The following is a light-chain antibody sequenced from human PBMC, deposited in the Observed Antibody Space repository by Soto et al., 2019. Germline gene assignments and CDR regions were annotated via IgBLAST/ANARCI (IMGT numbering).Light chain of an antibody. CDR2: GAS. CDR1: QSVSSTH. CDR3: QKYDTSTRT. Sequence: EIVLTQSPGTLSLSPGERATLSCRASQSVSSTHLAWYQQKPGQAPRLPIYGASSRATDIPDRCSGRVSGTDFTLNISRMEPEDLEVYYGQKYDTSTRTFGQGTKVYI. J-gene: IGKJ1*01. V-gene: IGKV3-20*01.